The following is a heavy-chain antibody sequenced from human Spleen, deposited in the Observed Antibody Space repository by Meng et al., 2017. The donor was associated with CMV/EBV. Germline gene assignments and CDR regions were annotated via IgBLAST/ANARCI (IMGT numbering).Heavy chain of an antibody. CDR1: YTFTPYG. CDR3: AKDAEYGTAWYYWFAS. D-gene: IGHD4/OR15-4a*01. J-gene: IGHJ5*01. CDR2: ISTFDGNT. Sequence: YTFTPYGISWVRQAPGQGLEWLGWISTFDGNTNYAPKFQGRLTMPTDRSTTTAFLELKSLRPDDTAVYYCAKDAEYGTAWYYWFASWGQGTLVTVSS. V-gene: IGHV1-18*01.